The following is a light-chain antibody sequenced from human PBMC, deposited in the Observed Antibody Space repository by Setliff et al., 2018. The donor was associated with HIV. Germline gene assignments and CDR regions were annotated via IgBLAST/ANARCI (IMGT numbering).Light chain of an antibody. CDR1: SSDVGSYSL. CDR3: CSYAGSSTPYG. CDR2: EVT. Sequence: ALTQPASVSGSPGQSITISCTGTSSDVGSYSLVSWYQQHPGKAPKLIIYEVTKRPSGVSNRFSGSKSGNTASLTISGLQAEDEADYYCCSYAGSSTPYGFGTGTKV. V-gene: IGLV2-23*02. J-gene: IGLJ1*01.